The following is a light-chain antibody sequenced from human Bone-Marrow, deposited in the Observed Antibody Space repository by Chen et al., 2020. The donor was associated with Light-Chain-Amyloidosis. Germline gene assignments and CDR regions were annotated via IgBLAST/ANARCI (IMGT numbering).Light chain of an antibody. J-gene: IGLJ3*02. CDR3: CSYAGDSWV. CDR1: NSDVGRYDY. Sequence: QSALTQPPPASGSPGQPVTISCTGTNSDVGRYDYASWYQPHPDKAPKFLIYEVIKRSPAGPCRFSGSKSGNAASLTVSGLQAEDEADYYCCSYAGDSWVFGGGTKLTVL. V-gene: IGLV2-8*01. CDR2: EVI.